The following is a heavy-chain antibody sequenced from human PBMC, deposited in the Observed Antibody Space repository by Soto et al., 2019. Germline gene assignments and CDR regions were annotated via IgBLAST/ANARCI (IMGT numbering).Heavy chain of an antibody. CDR1: GFTFSSYA. Sequence: GGSLRPSCAASGFTFSSYAMNWVRQAPGKGXAWXXAXGTNXDXXXXXXGKGRFTISRDNFKTTLYLQMNSLRAEDTALYYCAKKYPGTRPFDYWGQGTLVTVSS. CDR2: XGTNXDX. J-gene: IGHJ4*02. V-gene: IGHV3-23*01. D-gene: IGHD2-2*01. CDR3: AKKYPGTRPFDY.